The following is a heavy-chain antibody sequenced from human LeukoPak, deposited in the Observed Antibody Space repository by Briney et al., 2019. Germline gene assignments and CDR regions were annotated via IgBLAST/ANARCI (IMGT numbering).Heavy chain of an antibody. CDR1: GYTFTGYY. V-gene: IGHV1-2*02. CDR2: INPSSGGI. Sequence: GASVKVSCKASGYTFTGYYMHWVRQAPGQGLEWMGWINPSSGGINYAQKFQGRVTMTRDTSISTAYMELSRLRSDDTAVYYCAREGGGYSSSWPPRSYNWFDPWGQGTLVTVSS. D-gene: IGHD6-13*01. CDR3: AREGGGYSSSWPPRSYNWFDP. J-gene: IGHJ5*02.